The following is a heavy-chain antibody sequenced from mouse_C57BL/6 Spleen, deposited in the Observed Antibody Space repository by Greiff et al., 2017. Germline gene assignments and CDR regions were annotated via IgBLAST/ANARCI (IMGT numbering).Heavy chain of an antibody. CDR2: ISSGSSTI. D-gene: IGHD1-1*01. CDR3: ARRVGSSLYYYAMDY. CDR1: GFTFSDYG. J-gene: IGHJ4*01. V-gene: IGHV5-17*01. Sequence: EVQLVESGGGLVKPGGSLKLSCAASGFTFSDYGMHWVRQAPEKGLEWVAYISSGSSTIYYADTVKGRFTISRDNAKNTLFLQMTSLRSEDTAMYYCARRVGSSLYYYAMDYWGQGTSVTVSS.